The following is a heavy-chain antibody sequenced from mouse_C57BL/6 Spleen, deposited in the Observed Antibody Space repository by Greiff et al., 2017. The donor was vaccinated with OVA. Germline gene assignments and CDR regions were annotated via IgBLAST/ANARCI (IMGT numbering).Heavy chain of an antibody. V-gene: IGHV5-17*01. J-gene: IGHJ4*01. CDR3: ARERYYYAMDY. Sequence: EVMLVESGGGLVKPGGSLKLSCAASGFTFSDYGMHWVRQAPEKGLEWVAYISSGSSTIYYADTVKGRFTISRDNAKNTLFLQMTSLRSEDTAMYYCARERYYYAMDYWGQGTSVTVSS. CDR1: GFTFSDYG. CDR2: ISSGSSTI.